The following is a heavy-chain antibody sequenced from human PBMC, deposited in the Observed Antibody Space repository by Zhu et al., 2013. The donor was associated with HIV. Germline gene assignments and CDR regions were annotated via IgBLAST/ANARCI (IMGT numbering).Heavy chain of an antibody. D-gene: IGHD6-13*01. J-gene: IGHJ5*02. Sequence: QVQLQQWGAGLLKPSETLSLTCAVYGGSFSGYYWSWIRQPPGKGLEWIGEINHSGSTNYNPSLKSRVTISVDTSKNQFSLKLSSVTAADTAVYYCARDWALEGQLVRYNWFDPWGQGTLVTVSS. CDR3: ARDWALEGQLVRYNWFDP. CDR1: GGSFSGYY. CDR2: INHSGST. V-gene: IGHV4-34*01.